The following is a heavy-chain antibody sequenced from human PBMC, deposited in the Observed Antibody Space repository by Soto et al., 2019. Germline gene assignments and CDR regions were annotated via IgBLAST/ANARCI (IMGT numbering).Heavy chain of an antibody. Sequence: SVKVSCKASGGTFSSYAISWVRQAPGQGLEWMGGIIPIFGTANYAQKFQGRVTITADESTSTAYMELSSLRSEDTAVYYCARVHDYDSSGYKPSQFDPWGQGTLVTVSS. CDR3: ARVHDYDSSGYKPSQFDP. CDR2: IIPIFGTA. J-gene: IGHJ5*02. D-gene: IGHD3-22*01. V-gene: IGHV1-69*13. CDR1: GGTFSSYA.